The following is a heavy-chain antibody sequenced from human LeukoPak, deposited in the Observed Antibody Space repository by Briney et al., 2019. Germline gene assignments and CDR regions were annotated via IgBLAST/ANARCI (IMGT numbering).Heavy chain of an antibody. V-gene: IGHV3-30-3*01. CDR2: ISYDGSNK. J-gene: IGHJ4*02. Sequence: GGSLRLSCAASGFTFSSYAMHWVRQAPGKGLEWMAVISYDGSNKYYADSVKGRFTISRDNSKNTLYLQMNSLRAEDTAVYYCATTRVTHYYFDYWGQGTLVTVSS. CDR1: GFTFSSYA. CDR3: ATTRVTHYYFDY. D-gene: IGHD4-23*01.